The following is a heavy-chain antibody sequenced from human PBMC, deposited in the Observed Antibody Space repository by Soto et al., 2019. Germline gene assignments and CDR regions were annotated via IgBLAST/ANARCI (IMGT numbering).Heavy chain of an antibody. D-gene: IGHD3-10*01. Sequence: EVQLLESGGGLVEPGGSLRLSCAASGFTFSSCAMHWVRQAPGKGLEWVSGISGSGDSTYYADSVKGRFTISRDNSKNTLYLQMNSLRAEDTAVYSYAESGGPLAPYYFHYWGQGTLVTASS. CDR2: ISGSGDST. CDR1: GFTFSSCA. CDR3: AESGGPLAPYYFHY. J-gene: IGHJ4*02. V-gene: IGHV3-23*01.